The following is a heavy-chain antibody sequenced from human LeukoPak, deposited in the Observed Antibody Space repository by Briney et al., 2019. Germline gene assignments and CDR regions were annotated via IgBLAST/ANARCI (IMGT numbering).Heavy chain of an antibody. V-gene: IGHV4-30-2*01. D-gene: IGHD5-24*01. CDR2: INHSGST. Sequence: PSETLSLTCAVSGGSISSGDYSWNWIRQPPGKGLEWIGEINHSGSTNYNPSLKSRVTISVDTSKNQFSLKLSSVTAADTAVYYCASARWDYWGQGALVTVSS. J-gene: IGHJ4*02. CDR1: GGSISSGDYS. CDR3: ASARWDY.